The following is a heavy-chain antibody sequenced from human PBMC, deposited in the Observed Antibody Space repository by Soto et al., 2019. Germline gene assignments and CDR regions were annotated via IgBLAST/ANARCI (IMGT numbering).Heavy chain of an antibody. CDR2: IYWDDDK. Sequence: QITLNESGPTVVRPTETLTLTCRFSGFSLTTSGVGVGWIRQSPGKAPEWLALIYWDDDKRYSASLKSRLTITKDTSKNQVVQTVSHLDPTDTATYYCAHRVLRTVFGLVTTTAIYFDFWGQGTPVAVSS. CDR3: AHRVLRTVFGLVTTTAIYFDF. J-gene: IGHJ4*02. V-gene: IGHV2-5*02. D-gene: IGHD3-3*01. CDR1: GFSLTTSGVG.